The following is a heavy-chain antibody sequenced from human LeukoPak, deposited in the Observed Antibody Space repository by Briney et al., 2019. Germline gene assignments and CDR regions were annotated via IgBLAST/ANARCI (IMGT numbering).Heavy chain of an antibody. CDR1: GYTFTSCG. D-gene: IGHD3-22*01. V-gene: IGHV1-18*01. CDR2: ISAYNGNT. CDR3: ARDGAYYYDSSGYYQFDY. J-gene: IGHJ4*02. Sequence: ASVKVSCKASGYTFTSCGISWVRQAPGQGLEWMGWISAYNGNTNYAQKLQGRVTMTTDTSTSTAYMELRSLRSDDTAVYYCARDGAYYYDSSGYYQFDYWGQGTLVTVSS.